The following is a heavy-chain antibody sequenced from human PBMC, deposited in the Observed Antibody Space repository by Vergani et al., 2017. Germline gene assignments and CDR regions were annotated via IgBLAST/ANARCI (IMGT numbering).Heavy chain of an antibody. Sequence: EVQLVESGGGLVKPGGSLRLSCAASGFTFSSYSMNWVRQAPGKGLEWVSSISSSSSYIYYADSVKGRFTISRDNAKNSLYLQMNSLRSEDTAVYYCARYPPTMVRGVIITTGGMDVWGQGTTVTVAS. CDR1: GFTFSSYS. CDR2: ISSSSSYI. CDR3: ARYPPTMVRGVIITTGGMDV. V-gene: IGHV3-21*04. D-gene: IGHD3-10*01. J-gene: IGHJ6*02.